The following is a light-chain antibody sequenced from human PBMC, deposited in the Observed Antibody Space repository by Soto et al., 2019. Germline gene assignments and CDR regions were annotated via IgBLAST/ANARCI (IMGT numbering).Light chain of an antibody. CDR3: CSYAGSSPDV. CDR2: EGS. J-gene: IGLJ1*01. CDR1: SSDVGSYNL. V-gene: IGLV2-23*01. Sequence: QSALTQPASVSGSPGQSITISCTGTSSDVGSYNLVSWYQQHLGKAPKLMIYEGSKRPSGVSNRFSGSKSGNTASLTISGLQAEDEADYYCCSYAGSSPDVFGTGTKLTVL.